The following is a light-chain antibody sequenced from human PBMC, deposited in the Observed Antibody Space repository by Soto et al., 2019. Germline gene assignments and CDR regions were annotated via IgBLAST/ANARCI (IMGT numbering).Light chain of an antibody. J-gene: IGLJ1*01. CDR2: EVS. Sequence: QSALTQPPSASGSPGQSVTISCAGASSDVGGYNFVSWYQQHPGKAPKLIIYEVSKGPSGVPDRFSGSKSGNTASLTVSGLRADDEADYYCSSYAGGDNFVFGTGTKLTVL. V-gene: IGLV2-8*01. CDR1: SSDVGGYNF. CDR3: SSYAGGDNFV.